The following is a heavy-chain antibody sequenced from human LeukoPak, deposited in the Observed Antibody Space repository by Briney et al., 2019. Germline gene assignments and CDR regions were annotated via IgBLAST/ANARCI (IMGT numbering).Heavy chain of an antibody. CDR3: ARELRYSGYEVDY. CDR1: GGTFSSYA. J-gene: IGHJ4*02. Sequence: SVKVSRKASGGTFSSYAISWVRQAPGQGLEWMGGIIPIFGTANYAQKFQGRVTITADESTSTAYMELSSLRSEDTAVYYCARELRYSGYEVDYWGQGTLVTVSS. D-gene: IGHD5-12*01. CDR2: IIPIFGTA. V-gene: IGHV1-69*13.